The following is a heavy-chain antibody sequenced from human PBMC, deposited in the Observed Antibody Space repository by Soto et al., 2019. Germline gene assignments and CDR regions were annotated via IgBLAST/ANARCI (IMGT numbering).Heavy chain of an antibody. CDR3: AKDYVYVWGSYRYTSAFDI. Sequence: QVQLVESGGGVVQPGRSLRLSCAASGFTFSSYGMHWVRQAPGKGLEWVAVISYDGSNKYYADSVKGRFTISRDNSKNTQYLQINRLRAEDTAVYYCAKDYVYVWGSYRYTSAFDIWGQGTMVTVSS. J-gene: IGHJ3*02. D-gene: IGHD3-16*02. V-gene: IGHV3-30*18. CDR2: ISYDGSNK. CDR1: GFTFSSYG.